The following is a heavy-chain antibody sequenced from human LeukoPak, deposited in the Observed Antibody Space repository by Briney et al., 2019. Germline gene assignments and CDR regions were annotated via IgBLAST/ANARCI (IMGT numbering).Heavy chain of an antibody. D-gene: IGHD3-10*01. Sequence: GASVKVSCKASGYTLTSYGISWVRQAPGQGLEWTGWISAYNGNTNYAQKLQGRVTMTTDTSTSTAYMELRSLRSDDTAVYYCARATYYYGSGSYLSDYWGQGTLVTVSS. CDR3: ARATYYYGSGSYLSDY. CDR1: GYTLTSYG. J-gene: IGHJ4*02. CDR2: ISAYNGNT. V-gene: IGHV1-18*01.